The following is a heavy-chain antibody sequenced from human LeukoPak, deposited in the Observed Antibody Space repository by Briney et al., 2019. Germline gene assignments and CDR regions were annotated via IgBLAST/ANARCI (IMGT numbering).Heavy chain of an antibody. CDR3: AKVNPKVREVSHYHYYYYIDV. V-gene: IGHV3-30*02. D-gene: IGHD3-10*01. CDR1: GSTFNNYG. J-gene: IGHJ6*03. CDR2: IRYDGSNK. Sequence: PGGSLRLSCAASGSTFNNYGMHWVRQAPGKGLEWVAFIRYDGSNKYYADSVKGRFTISRDNSKNTLSLQMNSLRAEDTAVYYCAKVNPKVREVSHYHYYYYIDVWGKGTTVTISS.